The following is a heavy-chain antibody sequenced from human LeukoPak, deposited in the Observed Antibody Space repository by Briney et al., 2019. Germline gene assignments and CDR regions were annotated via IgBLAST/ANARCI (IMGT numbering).Heavy chain of an antibody. CDR1: GFTVSSNY. J-gene: IGHJ4*02. CDR3: AKDLATYSGSYPNPFDY. Sequence: PGGSLRLSCAASGFTVSSNYMSWVRQAPGKGLEWVSAMSGSGGSTYYADSVKGRFTISRDNSKNTLYLQMNSLRAEDTAVYYCAKDLATYSGSYPNPFDYWGQGTLVTVSS. D-gene: IGHD1-26*01. CDR2: MSGSGGST. V-gene: IGHV3-23*01.